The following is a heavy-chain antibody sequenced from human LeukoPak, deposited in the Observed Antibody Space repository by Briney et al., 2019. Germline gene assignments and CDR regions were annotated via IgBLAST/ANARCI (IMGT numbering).Heavy chain of an antibody. CDR1: GFTVSDTY. CDR3: AKDHEYPFWLY. D-gene: IGHD3-3*01. J-gene: IGHJ4*02. V-gene: IGHV3-66*02. CDR2: IYRGGST. Sequence: GGSLRLSCAASGFTVSDTYVSWVRHAPAKGLEWVSVIYRGGSTYYADSVKGRFTISRDNSKNTLYLQMNSLRAEDTAVYYCAKDHEYPFWLYWGQGTLVTVSS.